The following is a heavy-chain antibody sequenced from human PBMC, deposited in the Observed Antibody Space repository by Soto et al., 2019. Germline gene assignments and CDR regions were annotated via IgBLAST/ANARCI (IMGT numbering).Heavy chain of an antibody. Sequence: QVQLVQSGAEVKKPGASVKVSCKASGYTCLNYYIHWVRQAPGHGLEWMALINPTGGSTNYAQKFQVRLTLTMDTSTTTVYMERSRLTSEDTAIYYCARQLAAGDVWRQGTLVTVSS. CDR3: ARQLAAGDV. CDR2: INPTGGST. V-gene: IGHV1-46*01. D-gene: IGHD2-8*02. CDR1: GYTCLNYY. J-gene: IGHJ4*02.